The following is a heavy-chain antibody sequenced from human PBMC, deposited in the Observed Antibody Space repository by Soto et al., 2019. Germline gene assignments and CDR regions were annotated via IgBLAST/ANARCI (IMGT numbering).Heavy chain of an antibody. CDR1: GGSISSGGYY. CDR2: IYYSGST. J-gene: IGHJ5*02. CDR3: ARVVDLTYYYRRGGWFDP. D-gene: IGHD3-10*02. Sequence: LSLTCTVSGGSISSGGYYWSWIRQHPGKGLEWIGYIYYSGSTYYNPSLKSRVTISVDTSKNQFSLKLSSVTAADTAVYYCARVVDLTYYYRRGGWFDPWGQGTLVTVSS. V-gene: IGHV4-31*03.